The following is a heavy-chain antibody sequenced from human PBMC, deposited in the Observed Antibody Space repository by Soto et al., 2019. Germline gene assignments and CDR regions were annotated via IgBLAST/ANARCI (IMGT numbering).Heavy chain of an antibody. Sequence: QVQLVESGGGVVQPGRSLRLSCAASGFTFSSYGMHWVRQAPGKGLEWVAVISYDGSNKYYADSVKGRFTISRDNSKNTLYLQMNSLRAEDTAVYYCATGELQVFDYWGQGTLVTVSS. D-gene: IGHD1-7*01. CDR1: GFTFSSYG. V-gene: IGHV3-30*03. CDR2: ISYDGSNK. J-gene: IGHJ4*02. CDR3: ATGELQVFDY.